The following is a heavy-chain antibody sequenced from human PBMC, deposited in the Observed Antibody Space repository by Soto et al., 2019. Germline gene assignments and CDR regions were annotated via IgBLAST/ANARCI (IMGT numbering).Heavy chain of an antibody. V-gene: IGHV3-74*01. D-gene: IGHD1-20*01. J-gene: IGHJ4*02. CDR1: GLTFSSYW. CDR2: IDSDGSRI. Sequence: EVQLVESGGDLVQPGGSLRLSCAVSGLTFSSYWMHWVRQAPGKGLEWVSRIDSDGSRINYADSVKGRFTISRDNAKNTLYLQMNSLRSVDTAVYYFVTGLARDNWGQGTLVIVSS. CDR3: VTGLARDN.